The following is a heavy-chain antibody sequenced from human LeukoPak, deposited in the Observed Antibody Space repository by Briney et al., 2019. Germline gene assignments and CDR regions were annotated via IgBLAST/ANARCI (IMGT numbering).Heavy chain of an antibody. Sequence: NPSETLSLTCTVSGGSISSYFWSWIRQPPGKGLQWIGYIYYSGSTIYNPSLKSRVTISVDTSKNQFSLKLSSVTAADTAVYYCARASEDYYYYYMDVWGKGTTVTISS. J-gene: IGHJ6*03. D-gene: IGHD1-14*01. V-gene: IGHV4-59*01. CDR2: IYYSGST. CDR3: ARASEDYYYYYMDV. CDR1: GGSISSYF.